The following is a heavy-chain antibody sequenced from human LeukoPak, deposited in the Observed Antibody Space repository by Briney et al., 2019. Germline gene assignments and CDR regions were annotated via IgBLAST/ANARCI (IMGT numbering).Heavy chain of an antibody. Sequence: SETLSLTXTVSGGSISSSSYYWGWIRQPPGKGLEWIGSIYYSGSTYYNPSLKSRVTISVDTSKNQFSLKLSSVTAADTAVYYCARLSFPWFDPWGQGTLVTVSS. CDR2: IYYSGST. CDR3: ARLSFPWFDP. CDR1: GGSISSSSYY. J-gene: IGHJ5*02. V-gene: IGHV4-39*01.